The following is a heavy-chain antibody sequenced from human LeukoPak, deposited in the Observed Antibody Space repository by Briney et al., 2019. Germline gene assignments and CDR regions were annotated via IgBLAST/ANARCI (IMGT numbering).Heavy chain of an antibody. CDR2: IKEDGSEE. V-gene: IGHV3-7*03. Sequence: GGSLRLSCAASGFTFSSYSMSWVRQAPGKGLEWVANIKEDGSEEYYVDSVKGRFTVSRDNVKNSLFLQMNSLRVDDTAVYYCAKSGSSVFWSWGQGTLVTVSS. D-gene: IGHD3-3*02. CDR3: AKSGSSVFWS. CDR1: GFTFSSYS. J-gene: IGHJ5*02.